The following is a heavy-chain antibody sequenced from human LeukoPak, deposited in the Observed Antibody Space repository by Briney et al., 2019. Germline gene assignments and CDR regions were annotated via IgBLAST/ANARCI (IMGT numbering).Heavy chain of an antibody. CDR1: GFTFSTYW. CDR2: INSDGRSI. CDR3: ARGYSDSSGYSLHY. Sequence: GGSLRLSCAASGFTFSTYWMHWVRQAPGKGLVWVSRINSDGRSITYADSVKGRFTISRDNAKNTLYLQMNSLRAEDTAVYYCARGYSDSSGYSLHYWGQGTTVTVSS. V-gene: IGHV3-74*01. D-gene: IGHD3-22*01. J-gene: IGHJ6*02.